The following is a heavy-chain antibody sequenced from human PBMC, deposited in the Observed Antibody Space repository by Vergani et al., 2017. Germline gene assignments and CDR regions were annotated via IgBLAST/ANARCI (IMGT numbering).Heavy chain of an antibody. D-gene: IGHD1-26*01. J-gene: IGHJ3*02. CDR3: ASEGAGRGAFDI. CDR1: GGSISSGGYY. CDR2: IYYSGST. Sequence: QVQLQESGPGLVKPSQTLSLTCTVSGGSISSGGYYWSWIRQPPGKGLEWIGYIYYSGSTNYNPSLKSRVTISVDTSKHQFSLKLSSVTAADTAVYYCASEGAGRGAFDIWGQGTMVTVSS. V-gene: IGHV4-61*08.